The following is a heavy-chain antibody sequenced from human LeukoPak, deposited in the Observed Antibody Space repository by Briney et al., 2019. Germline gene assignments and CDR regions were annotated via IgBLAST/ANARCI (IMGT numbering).Heavy chain of an antibody. Sequence: SETLSLTCTVSGGSISSYYWSWIRQPPGKGLEWIGYIYYSGSTNYNPSLKSRVTISVDTSKNQFSLKLSSVTAADTAVYYRARGSQSSYGYPFDYWGQGTLVTVSS. CDR3: ARGSQSSYGYPFDY. CDR2: IYYSGST. CDR1: GGSISSYY. V-gene: IGHV4-59*01. J-gene: IGHJ4*02. D-gene: IGHD5-18*01.